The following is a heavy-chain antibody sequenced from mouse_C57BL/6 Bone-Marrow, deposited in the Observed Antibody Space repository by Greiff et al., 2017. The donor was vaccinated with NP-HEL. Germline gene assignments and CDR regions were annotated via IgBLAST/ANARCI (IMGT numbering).Heavy chain of an antibody. CDR3: AGRAGYPAWFAY. V-gene: IGHV1-42*01. D-gene: IGHD2-14*01. CDR1: GYSFTGYY. Sequence: EVQLQQSGPELVKPGASVKISCKASGYSFTGYYMNWVKQSPEKSLEWIGEINPSTGGTTYNQKFKAKATLTVDKSSSTAYMQLKSLTSEDSAVYYCAGRAGYPAWFAYWGQGTLVTVTA. J-gene: IGHJ3*01. CDR2: INPSTGGT.